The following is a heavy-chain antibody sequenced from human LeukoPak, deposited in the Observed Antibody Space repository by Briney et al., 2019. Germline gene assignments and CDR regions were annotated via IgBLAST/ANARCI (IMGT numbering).Heavy chain of an antibody. J-gene: IGHJ5*02. CDR1: GGYIITSGHY. V-gene: IGHV4-39*07. Sequence: SETLSLTCTVPGGYIITSGHYWGCMRQPPGKGREWLESVYYTGVTSTNAFFRSRMSTAVDTSKNQLSLNLTCVTAADAAVYYCARGRSSSGGHNWFDPWGQGTLVTVSS. CDR2: VYYTGVT. D-gene: IGHD4-23*01. CDR3: ARGRSSSGGHNWFDP.